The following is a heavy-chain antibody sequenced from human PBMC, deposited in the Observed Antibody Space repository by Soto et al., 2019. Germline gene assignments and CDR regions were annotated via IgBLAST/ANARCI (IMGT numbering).Heavy chain of an antibody. CDR3: ARIPHQDSSSSF. CDR1: GGSFSGYY. V-gene: IGHV4-34*01. CDR2: INHSGST. Sequence: SGTLSLTCAVYGGSFSGYYWSWIRQPPGKGLEWIGEINHSGSTNYNPSLKSRVTISVDTSKNQFSLKLSSVTAADTAVYYCARIPHQDSSSSFCGQRPLGTVS. J-gene: IGHJ4*02. D-gene: IGHD6-6*01.